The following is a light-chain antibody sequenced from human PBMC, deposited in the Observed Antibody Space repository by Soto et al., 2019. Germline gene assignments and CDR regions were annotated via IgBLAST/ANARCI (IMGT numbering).Light chain of an antibody. CDR3: QQSSSTPYT. CDR1: QCINTY. J-gene: IGKJ2*01. V-gene: IGKV1-39*01. Sequence: DIQMTQSPSSLSASVGDRVTITCRASQCINTYLNWYQQKPGKAPKFLIYAASSLQSGVPSRFSGSGSGTDFALTISSRQREEFATYYCQQSSSTPYTFGRGTKVDIK. CDR2: AAS.